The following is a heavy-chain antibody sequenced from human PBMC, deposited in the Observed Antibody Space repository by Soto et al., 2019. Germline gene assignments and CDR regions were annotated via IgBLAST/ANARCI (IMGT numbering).Heavy chain of an antibody. D-gene: IGHD3-3*01. CDR2: ISSSSSTI. V-gene: IGHV3-48*01. CDR3: ARGPLYDFWSGSRPLDY. CDR1: GFTFSSYS. J-gene: IGHJ4*02. Sequence: GGSLRLSCAASGFTFSSYSMNWVRQAPGKGLEWVSYISSSSSTIYYADSGKGRFTISRDNAKNLLYLQMNSLRAEDTGVYYCARGPLYDFWSGSRPLDYWGQGTLVTVSS.